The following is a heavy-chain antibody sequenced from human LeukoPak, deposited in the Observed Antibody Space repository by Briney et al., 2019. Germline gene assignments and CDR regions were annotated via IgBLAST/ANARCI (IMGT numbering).Heavy chain of an antibody. CDR2: ISSSSNYI. J-gene: IGHJ6*03. D-gene: IGHD3/OR15-3a*01. Sequence: GGSLRLSCAGSGFIFSNYSMNWVRQAPGKGLEWVSSISSSSNYIYYADSMKGRFTISRDNAKNSLYLQMNSLRAEDTAVYYCARHPDPPKGYNFWSHYYYDYMDVWGKGTTVTVSS. V-gene: IGHV3-21*01. CDR3: ARHPDPPKGYNFWSHYYYDYMDV. CDR1: GFIFSNYS.